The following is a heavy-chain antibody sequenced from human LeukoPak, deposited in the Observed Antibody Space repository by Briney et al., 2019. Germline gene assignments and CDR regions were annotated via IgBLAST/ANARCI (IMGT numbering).Heavy chain of an antibody. V-gene: IGHV3-23*01. D-gene: IGHD3-10*01. J-gene: IGHJ4*02. Sequence: GGSLRLSCAASGFTFSSYAMSWVRQAPGKGLEWVSAISGSGGSTYYADSVKGRFTISRDNSKNTLYLQMNSLRAEDTAVYYCAKDYRLLWFGELLYDYWGQGTLVTVSS. CDR1: GFTFSSYA. CDR2: ISGSGGST. CDR3: AKDYRLLWFGELLYDY.